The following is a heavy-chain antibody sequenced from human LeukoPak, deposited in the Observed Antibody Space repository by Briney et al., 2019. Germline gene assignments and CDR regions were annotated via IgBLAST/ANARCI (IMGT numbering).Heavy chain of an antibody. CDR1: GFTFSSYW. J-gene: IGHJ6*03. CDR2: IKQDGSEK. V-gene: IGHV3-7*01. CDR3: ARATEWLLYYYYMDV. D-gene: IGHD3-3*01. Sequence: GGSLRLSCAASGFTFSSYWMSWVRQAPGKWLEWVANIKQDGSEKYYVDSVKGRFTISRDNAKNSLYLQMNSLRAEDTAVYYCARATEWLLYYYYMDVWGKGTTVTVSS.